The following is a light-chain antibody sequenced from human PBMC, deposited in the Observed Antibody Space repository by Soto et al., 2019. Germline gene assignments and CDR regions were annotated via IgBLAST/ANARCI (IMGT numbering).Light chain of an antibody. V-gene: IGKV3-15*01. J-gene: IGKJ1*01. CDR2: AVS. Sequence: EIVMTQSPVTLSVSPGEGATLFCRASQSVRNNLAWYQQKPDLAPRLLIYAVSTSATGVPARFSGNGSETEFTLTISGLQSDDFALYYCQQYNKWPPWTFGQGTKVEIK. CDR1: QSVRNN. CDR3: QQYNKWPPWT.